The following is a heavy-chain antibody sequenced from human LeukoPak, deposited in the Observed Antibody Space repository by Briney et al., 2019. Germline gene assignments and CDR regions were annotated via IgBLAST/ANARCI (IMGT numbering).Heavy chain of an antibody. D-gene: IGHD6-19*01. CDR2: INPNSGGT. Sequence: GASVKVSCKASGYTFTGYYMHWVRQAPGQGLEWMGWINPNSGGTNYAQKFQGRVTMTRDTSISTAYMELSRLRSDDTAVYYCAASKYSSGLSFDYWGQGTLVTVSS. CDR1: GYTFTGYY. J-gene: IGHJ4*02. CDR3: AASKYSSGLSFDY. V-gene: IGHV1-2*02.